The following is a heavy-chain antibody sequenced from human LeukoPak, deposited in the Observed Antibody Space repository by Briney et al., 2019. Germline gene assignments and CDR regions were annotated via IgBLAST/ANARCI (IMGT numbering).Heavy chain of an antibody. D-gene: IGHD1-26*01. V-gene: IGHV3-48*02. CDR1: GXTFSSYS. CDR3: ARDYSGSYSSGFDY. CDR2: ISSSSSTI. J-gene: IGHJ4*02. Sequence: GGSLRLSCAASGXTFSSYSMNWVRQAPGKGLEWVSYISSSSSTIYYADSVKGRSTISRDNAKNSLYLQMNSLRDEDTAVYYCARDYSGSYSSGFDYWGQGTLVTVSS.